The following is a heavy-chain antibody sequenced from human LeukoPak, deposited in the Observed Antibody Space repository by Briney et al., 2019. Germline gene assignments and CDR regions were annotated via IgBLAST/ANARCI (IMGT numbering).Heavy chain of an antibody. J-gene: IGHJ4*02. Sequence: GRSLRLSCAASGFTFSSYAMHWVRQAPGKGLEWVAVISYDGSNKYYADSVKGRFTISRDNSKNTLYLQMNSLRAEDTAVYYCARGESGIVVVPAAPLDYWGQGPLVTVSS. D-gene: IGHD2-2*01. CDR2: ISYDGSNK. CDR3: ARGESGIVVVPAAPLDY. CDR1: GFTFSSYA. V-gene: IGHV3-30*04.